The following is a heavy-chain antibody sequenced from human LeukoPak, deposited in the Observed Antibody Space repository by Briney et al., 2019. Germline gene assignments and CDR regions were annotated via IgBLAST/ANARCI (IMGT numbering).Heavy chain of an antibody. CDR3: ARVDILTGYYFFDY. CDR1: GFTFSSHG. D-gene: IGHD3-9*01. CDR2: ISGSGDNT. J-gene: IGHJ4*02. V-gene: IGHV3-23*01. Sequence: GGSLRLSCAASGFTFSSHGMSWVRQAPGKGLEWVSTISGSGDNTYYADSVKGQFTISRDNSKNTLYLQMNSLRVEDTAVYYCARVDILTGYYFFDYWGQGTLVTVSS.